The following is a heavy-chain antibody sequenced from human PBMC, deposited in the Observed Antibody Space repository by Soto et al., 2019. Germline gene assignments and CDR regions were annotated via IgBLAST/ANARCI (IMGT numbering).Heavy chain of an antibody. V-gene: IGHV4-59*01. J-gene: IGHJ6*02. D-gene: IGHD3-16*01. CDR3: ARGWGNGDYYYYGLDV. Sequence: QVQLQESGPGLVKPSETLSLTCSVSGGSISSYYWSWIRQPPGKGLEWIGFIYYSGSTSYNPSLKSRVTKYVDSSKNRCSMKLNSVSAADTAVYYCARGWGNGDYYYYGLDVWGQGTTVTVSS. CDR1: GGSISSYY. CDR2: IYYSGST.